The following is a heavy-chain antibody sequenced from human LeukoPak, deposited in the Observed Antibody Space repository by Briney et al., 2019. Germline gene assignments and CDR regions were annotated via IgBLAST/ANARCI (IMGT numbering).Heavy chain of an antibody. V-gene: IGHV3-74*01. Sequence: GGSLRLSCAASGFXFSSYWMDWVRQAPGKGLVWVSRMNNDGSSTIYADSVKGRFTISRDNAKNTLYLQMNSLRAEDTAVYYCARADGSGWLTYWGQGTLVTVSS. J-gene: IGHJ4*02. CDR2: MNNDGSST. CDR1: GFXFSSYW. CDR3: ARADGSGWLTY. D-gene: IGHD6-19*01.